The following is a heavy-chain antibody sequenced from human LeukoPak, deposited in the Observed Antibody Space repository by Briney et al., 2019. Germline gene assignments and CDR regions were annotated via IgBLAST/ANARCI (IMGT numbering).Heavy chain of an antibody. J-gene: IGHJ4*02. CDR2: IVHDGSQK. CDR3: ARNEKWGRDY. V-gene: IGHV3-7*03. CDR1: GFTFSSHW. D-gene: IGHD1-26*01. Sequence: GGSLRLSCAASGFTFSSHWMSWDRQAPGKGLEWVANIVHDGSQKYYVDSVKGRFTISRDNGKNSLYLQMNSLRAEDTAVYYCARNEKWGRDYWGQGTLVTVSS.